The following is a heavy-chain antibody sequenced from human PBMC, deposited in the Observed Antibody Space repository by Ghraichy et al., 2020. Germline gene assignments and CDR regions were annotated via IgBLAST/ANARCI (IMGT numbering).Heavy chain of an antibody. J-gene: IGHJ4*02. D-gene: IGHD5-18*01. CDR1: EFSFSSYS. CDR3: ARATGYSYGKSALDY. CDR2: ITGSGGTT. V-gene: IGHV3-23*01. Sequence: GGSLRLSCAASEFSFSSYSMSWVRQAPGKGLDWVSGITGSGGTTNSADSVKGRFTISRDNSKNMLYLQMNSLRAEDTAVYYCARATGYSYGKSALDYWGQGTLLPVSS.